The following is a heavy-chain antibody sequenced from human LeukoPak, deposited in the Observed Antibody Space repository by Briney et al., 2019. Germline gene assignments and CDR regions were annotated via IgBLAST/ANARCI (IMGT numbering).Heavy chain of an antibody. CDR2: IWSDGNNK. CDR1: GFTFNSYG. Sequence: PGRSLRLSCAASGFTFNSYGMHWVRQAPGQGLVWVAVIWSDGNNKYYADSVKGRFTISRDNSKNTLFMQMNSLRAEDTAVYYCAREIVVVPQYYFDYWGQGTLVTVSS. J-gene: IGHJ4*02. V-gene: IGHV3-33*01. CDR3: AREIVVVPQYYFDY. D-gene: IGHD3-22*01.